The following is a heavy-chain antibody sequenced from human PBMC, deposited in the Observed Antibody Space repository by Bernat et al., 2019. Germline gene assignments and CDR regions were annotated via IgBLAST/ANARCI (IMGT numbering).Heavy chain of an antibody. CDR1: GFTFDDYA. V-gene: IGHV3-9*01. D-gene: IGHD2-2*01. Sequence: EVQLVESGGDLVQPGRSLRLSCAASGFTFDDYAMHWVRQAPGKGLEWVSGISWSSSRMGYADSVKDRFAISRDNAKNSLYLQMNSLRAEDTALYYCAKGNEYQVLTHFDCWGQGTLVTV. J-gene: IGHJ4*02. CDR3: AKGNEYQVLTHFDC. CDR2: ISWSSSRM.